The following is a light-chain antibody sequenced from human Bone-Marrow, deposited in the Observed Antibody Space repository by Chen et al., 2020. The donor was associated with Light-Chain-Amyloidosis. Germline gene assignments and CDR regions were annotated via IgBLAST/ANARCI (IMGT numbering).Light chain of an antibody. V-gene: IGLV1-40*01. Sequence: QSVLTQPPSVSGAPGQRVTISFTRGGSNIGPSYDVHWYQQLPGSAPRLLIYDNNNRPSGVPDRFSGSRSGTSASLAITGLQAEDEADYYCQSYDSSLRGLIFGGGTKLTVL. CDR3: QSYDSSLRGLI. J-gene: IGLJ2*01. CDR1: GSNIGPSYD. CDR2: DNN.